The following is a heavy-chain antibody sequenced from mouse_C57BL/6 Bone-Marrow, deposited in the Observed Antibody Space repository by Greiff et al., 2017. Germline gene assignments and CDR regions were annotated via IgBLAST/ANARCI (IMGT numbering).Heavy chain of an antibody. J-gene: IGHJ3*01. V-gene: IGHV1-55*01. CDR3: ARSYYGTWFAY. Sequence: QVQLQQPGAELVKPGASVRMSCTTSGYTFTSYCITWVQQRPGQGLEWIGAIYPGSGSTKYNEKFKGKGTLTVDTSSSTAYIQLSSLTSEDSAVYYCARSYYGTWFAYWGQGTLVTVSA. CDR2: IYPGSGST. CDR1: GYTFTSYC. D-gene: IGHD1-1*01.